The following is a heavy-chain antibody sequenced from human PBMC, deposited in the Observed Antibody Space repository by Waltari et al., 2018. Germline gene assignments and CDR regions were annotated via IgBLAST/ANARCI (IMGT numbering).Heavy chain of an antibody. V-gene: IGHV2-5*01. CDR1: GFSLSTSGVG. J-gene: IGHJ3*02. CDR3: AHAPYCSGGSCYSGAFDI. D-gene: IGHD2-15*01. Sequence: QITLKESGPTLVKPTQTLTLTCTFSGFSLSTSGVGVGWIRQPPGKALEWLALIYWNDDKRYSPSLKSRLTITKDTSKNQVVLTMTNMDPVDTATYYCAHAPYCSGGSCYSGAFDIWGQGTMVTVSS. CDR2: IYWNDDK.